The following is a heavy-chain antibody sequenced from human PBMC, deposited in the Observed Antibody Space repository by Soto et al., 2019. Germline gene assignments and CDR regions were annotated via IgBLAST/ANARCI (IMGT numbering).Heavy chain of an antibody. V-gene: IGHV1-69*08. Sequence: QVQLVQSGAEVKKPGSSVRVSCQASGTIFSSYTISWVRQAPGHGLEWMGRIIPILGETNSAQKFQDRVTLTADKPTNTAYMELNGLRLEDTAVYYCARGLGGRMDDWGQGTKVTVSS. J-gene: IGHJ6*02. D-gene: IGHD3-16*01. CDR1: GTIFSSYT. CDR3: ARGLGGRMDD. CDR2: IIPILGET.